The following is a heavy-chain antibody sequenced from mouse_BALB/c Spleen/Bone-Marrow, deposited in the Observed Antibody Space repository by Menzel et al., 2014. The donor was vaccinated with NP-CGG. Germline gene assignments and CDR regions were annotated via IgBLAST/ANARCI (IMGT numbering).Heavy chain of an antibody. V-gene: IGHV5-9-3*01. J-gene: IGHJ2*01. CDR3: ARHITTVVADY. CDR2: ISSGGSYT. Sequence: EVNLVESGGGSVKPGGSLKLSCAASGFTFSSYAMSWVRQTPEKRLEWVATISSGGSYTYYPDSVKGRFTISRDNAKNTLYLQMSSLRSEDTAMYYCARHITTVVADYWGQGTTLTVSS. D-gene: IGHD1-1*01. CDR1: GFTFSSYA.